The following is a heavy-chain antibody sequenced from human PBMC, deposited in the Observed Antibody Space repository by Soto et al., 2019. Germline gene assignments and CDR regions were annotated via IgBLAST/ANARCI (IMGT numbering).Heavy chain of an antibody. CDR3: ASDSSSWYNHWFDP. J-gene: IGHJ5*02. Sequence: SETLSLTCTVSGGSISSYYWSWIRQPAGKGLEWIGRIYTSGSTNYNPSLKSRVTMSVDTSKNQFSLKLSSVTAADTAVYYCASDSSSWYNHWFDPWGQGTLVTVLL. CDR2: IYTSGST. D-gene: IGHD6-13*01. V-gene: IGHV4-4*07. CDR1: GGSISSYY.